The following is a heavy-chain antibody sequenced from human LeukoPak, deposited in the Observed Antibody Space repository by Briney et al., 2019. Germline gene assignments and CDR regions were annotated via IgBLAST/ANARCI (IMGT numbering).Heavy chain of an antibody. Sequence: SETLSLTCTVSGGSISSGDYYWTWIRQSPRTGLEWIGYMDYSGSTAYNPSLKSRVTISIDTSKKQFSLELSSVTAADTAIYFCARRKRGSGGPFDYWGQGTLVTVSS. J-gene: IGHJ4*02. V-gene: IGHV4-61*08. CDR1: GGSISSGDYY. CDR2: MDYSGST. D-gene: IGHD6-19*01. CDR3: ARRKRGSGGPFDY.